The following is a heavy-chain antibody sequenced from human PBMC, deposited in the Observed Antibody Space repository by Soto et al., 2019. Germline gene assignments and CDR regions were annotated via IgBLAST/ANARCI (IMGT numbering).Heavy chain of an antibody. D-gene: IGHD6-13*01. CDR2: INAGNGNT. V-gene: IGHV1-3*01. Sequence: EASVKVSCKASGYTLTSYSMHWLRQAPGQRLEWMGWINAGNGNTKYSQKFQGRVTITRDTSASTAYMELSSLRSEDTAVYYCARYSSGWYDAFDIWGQGTMVTVSS. CDR3: ARYSSGWYDAFDI. CDR1: GYTLTSYS. J-gene: IGHJ3*02.